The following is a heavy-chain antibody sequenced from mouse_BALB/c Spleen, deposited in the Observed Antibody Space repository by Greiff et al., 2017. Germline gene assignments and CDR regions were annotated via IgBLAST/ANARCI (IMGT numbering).Heavy chain of an antibody. V-gene: IGHV5-6-3*01. CDR1: GFTFSSYG. CDR3: ARSYFPYAMDY. Sequence: EVKLVESGGGLVQPGGSLKLSCAASGFTFSSYGMSWVRQTPDKRLELVATINSNGGSTYYPDSVKGRFTISRDNAKNTLYLQMSSLKSEDTAMYYCARSYFPYAMDYWGQGTSVTVSS. CDR2: INSNGGST. D-gene: IGHD1-1*01. J-gene: IGHJ4*01.